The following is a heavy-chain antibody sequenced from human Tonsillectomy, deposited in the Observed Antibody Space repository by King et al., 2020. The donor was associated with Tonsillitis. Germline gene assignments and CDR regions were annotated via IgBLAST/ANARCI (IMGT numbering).Heavy chain of an antibody. D-gene: IGHD6-13*01. V-gene: IGHV4-59*01. Sequence: QLQESGPGLVKPSETLSLTCTVSGGSISSYYWSWIRQPPGKGLEWIGYIYYSGSTNYNPSLKSRVTISVDTSKNQFSLKLSSVTAADTGVYFCLRVKAAPSGDGSSWVDYNWFDPWGQGTLVTVSS. CDR1: GGSISSYY. CDR2: IYYSGST. CDR3: LRVKAAPSGDGSSWVDYNWFDP. J-gene: IGHJ5*02.